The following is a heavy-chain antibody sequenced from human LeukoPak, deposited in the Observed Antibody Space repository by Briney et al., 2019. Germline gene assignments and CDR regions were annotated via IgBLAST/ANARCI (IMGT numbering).Heavy chain of an antibody. Sequence: SETLSLTCIVSGGSISSYYWSWIRQPPGKGLEWIGSIYYSGSTYYNPSLKSRVTISVDTSKNQFSLKLSSVTAADTAVYYCARDSPVGYYADYWGQGTLVTVSS. D-gene: IGHD3-22*01. J-gene: IGHJ4*02. CDR2: IYYSGST. V-gene: IGHV4-39*07. CDR3: ARDSPVGYYADY. CDR1: GGSISSYY.